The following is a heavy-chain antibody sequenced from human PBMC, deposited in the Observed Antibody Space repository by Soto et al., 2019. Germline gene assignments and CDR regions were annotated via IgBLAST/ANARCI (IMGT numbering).Heavy chain of an antibody. Sequence: GESLKISCAASGFTSSRYGMHWVRQAQGKGLEWVAVISYDGSNKYYADSVKGRFTISRDNSKNTLYLQMNSLRAEDTAVYYCAKDSIPNFYGALYYFDYWGQGTLVTVSS. CDR2: ISYDGSNK. J-gene: IGHJ4*02. CDR3: AKDSIPNFYGALYYFDY. CDR1: GFTSSRYG. D-gene: IGHD3-3*02. V-gene: IGHV3-30*18.